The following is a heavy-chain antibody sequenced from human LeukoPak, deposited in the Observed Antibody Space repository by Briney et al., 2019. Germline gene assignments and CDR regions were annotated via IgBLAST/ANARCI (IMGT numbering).Heavy chain of an antibody. V-gene: IGHV4-30-2*01. J-gene: IGHJ4*02. D-gene: IGHD1-20*01. CDR1: GGSISSGGYY. CDR2: IYHSGST. Sequence: PSETLSLTCTVSGGSISSGGYYWSWIRQPPGKGLEWIGYIYHSGSTYYNPSLKSRVTISVDRSKNQFSLKLSSVTAADTAVYYCARGGITGTIIDYWGQGTLVTVSS. CDR3: ARGGITGTIIDY.